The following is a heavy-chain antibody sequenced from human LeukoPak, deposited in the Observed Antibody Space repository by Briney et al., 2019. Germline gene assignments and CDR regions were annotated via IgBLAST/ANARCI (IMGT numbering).Heavy chain of an antibody. Sequence: GGSLRLSCAASGFNFGSYSMTWVRQAPGKGLEWISVISADSATTFYADSVKGRFTISRDNAKTSLYLQMNSLRAEDTAVYYCARDRWGYSYGGYWGQGTLVTVSS. J-gene: IGHJ4*02. CDR1: GFNFGSYS. CDR3: ARDRWGYSYGGY. V-gene: IGHV3-23*01. D-gene: IGHD5-18*01. CDR2: ISADSATT.